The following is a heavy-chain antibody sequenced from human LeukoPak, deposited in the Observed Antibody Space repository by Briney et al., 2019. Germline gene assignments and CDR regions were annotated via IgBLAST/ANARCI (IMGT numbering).Heavy chain of an antibody. V-gene: IGHV1-69*04. J-gene: IGHJ4*02. D-gene: IGHD1-26*01. CDR2: IIPILGIA. CDR3: AREIVGSAFSFDS. Sequence: SVKVSCKASGGTFSSYTISWVRQAPGQGLEWMGRIIPILGIANYAQKFQGRVTITADKSTSTAYMELSSLRSEDTAVYYCAREIVGSAFSFDSWGQGTLVTVSS. CDR1: GGTFSSYT.